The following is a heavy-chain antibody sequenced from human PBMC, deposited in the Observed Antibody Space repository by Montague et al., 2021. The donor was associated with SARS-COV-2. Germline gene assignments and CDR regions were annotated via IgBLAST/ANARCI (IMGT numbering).Heavy chain of an antibody. CDR3: ARDTYYYDSWFDP. Sequence: SLRLSCAASGFTFSSYSMNWDRQAPGKGLEWVSYISSSSSTIYYADSXXGRFTISRDNSKNTLYLQMNSLRAEDTAVYYCARDTYYYDSWFDPWGQGTLVTVSS. D-gene: IGHD3-22*01. V-gene: IGHV3-48*01. CDR2: ISSSSSTI. CDR1: GFTFSSYS. J-gene: IGHJ5*02.